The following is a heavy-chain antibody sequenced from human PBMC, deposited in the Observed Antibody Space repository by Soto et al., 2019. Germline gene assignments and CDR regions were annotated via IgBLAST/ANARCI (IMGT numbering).Heavy chain of an antibody. Sequence: QVQLVQSGGEVKRPGASVKVSCKTSGYTFSNYGITWVRQAPGQPLEWLGWISLYSDGTNYAQTFQGRVSMTTDTSTTTAYMELRSLGSDDTAVYYCARVVPGAEAWFGPWGQGTLVTVSS. CDR2: ISLYSDGT. D-gene: IGHD2-2*01. CDR1: GYTFSNYG. V-gene: IGHV1-18*01. J-gene: IGHJ5*02. CDR3: ARVVPGAEAWFGP.